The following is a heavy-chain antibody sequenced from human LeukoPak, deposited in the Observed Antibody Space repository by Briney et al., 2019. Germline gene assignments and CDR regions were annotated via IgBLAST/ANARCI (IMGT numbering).Heavy chain of an antibody. CDR3: ARDPDGYKFFDY. J-gene: IGHJ4*02. CDR1: AGSISGSF. CDR2: VFDSGTT. Sequence: PSETLTLTCTVSAGSISGSFWHWIRQPPGKGLEWMGYVFDSGTTAYNPSLKRRVTMSLDTSKSQFSLNLSSVTAADTAVYYCARDPDGYKFFDYWGRGSPVTVSS. V-gene: IGHV4-59*01. D-gene: IGHD5-24*01.